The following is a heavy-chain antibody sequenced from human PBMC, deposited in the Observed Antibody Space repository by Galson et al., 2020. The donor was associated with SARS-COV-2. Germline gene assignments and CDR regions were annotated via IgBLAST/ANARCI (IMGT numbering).Heavy chain of an antibody. V-gene: IGHV3-23*01. D-gene: IGHD3-22*01. CDR3: AKERVFDYYFDIRQTSDY. J-gene: IGHJ4*02. CDR2: TSGSGGST. Sequence: GGSLRLSCAASGFSFSDYAMSWVRQAPGKGLEWVSSTSGSGGSTYYADSVKGRFTISRDSSRNTLYLQMNTLRAEDTAVYYCAKERVFDYYFDIRQTSDYWGQGTLVTVSA. CDR1: GFSFSDYA.